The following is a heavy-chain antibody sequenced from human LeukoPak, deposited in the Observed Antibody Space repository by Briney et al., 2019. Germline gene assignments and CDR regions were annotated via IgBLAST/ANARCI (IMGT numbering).Heavy chain of an antibody. D-gene: IGHD3-22*01. CDR2: ISNSGSTI. CDR3: AGSADSSGYFREITLYYFDY. V-gene: IGHV3-11*01. CDR1: GFTFSDFY. Sequence: GGSLRLSCAASGFTFSDFYMTWIRQAPGKGLERVSYISNSGSTIYYADSVKGRFTISRDNAKSSLYLQMSSLRAEDTAVYFCAGSADSSGYFREITLYYFDYWGQGTLVTVSS. J-gene: IGHJ4*02.